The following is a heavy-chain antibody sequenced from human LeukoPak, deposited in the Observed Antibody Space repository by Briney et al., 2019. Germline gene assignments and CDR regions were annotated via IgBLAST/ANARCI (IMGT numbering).Heavy chain of an antibody. CDR1: GGSISSGSYY. CDR2: IYTSGST. CDR3: ARGDFWSGYYFDY. J-gene: IGHJ4*02. V-gene: IGHV4-61*02. D-gene: IGHD3-3*01. Sequence: PSQTLSLTCTVSGGSISSGSYYWSWIRQPAGKGLEWIGRIYTSGSTNYNPSLKSRVTISVDTSKNRFSLKLSSVTAADTAVYYCARGDFWSGYYFDYWGQGTLVTVSS.